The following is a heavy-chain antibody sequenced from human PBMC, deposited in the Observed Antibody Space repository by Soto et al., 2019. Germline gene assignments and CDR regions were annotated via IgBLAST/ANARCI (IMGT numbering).Heavy chain of an antibody. J-gene: IGHJ3*02. Sequence: EVQLVESGGGLVKPGGSLRLSCAASGFTFSSYSMNWVRQAPGKGLEWVSTITTSSTSIYYADSVKGRFTIARDNAKNSLYLQMNSLRVEDTSVYYWARVRWLASDIWGQGTMVTVSS. CDR3: ARVRWLASDI. V-gene: IGHV3-21*01. CDR1: GFTFSSYS. D-gene: IGHD6-19*01. CDR2: ITTSSTSI.